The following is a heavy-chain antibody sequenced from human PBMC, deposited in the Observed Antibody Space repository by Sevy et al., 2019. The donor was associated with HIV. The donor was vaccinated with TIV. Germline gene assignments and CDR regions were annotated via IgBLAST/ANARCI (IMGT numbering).Heavy chain of an antibody. CDR1: GGSISSGAYY. CDR2: IYYTGST. D-gene: IGHD1-26*01. CDR3: ARNKSRREGEYWFDP. Sequence: SETLSLTYTVSGGSISSGAYYWSWIRQHPGTGLECIGYIYYTGSTYHNPSLRSRVTMSVDTSKNQFSLRLSSVTAADTAVYYCARNKSRREGEYWFDPWGQGTLVTVSS. V-gene: IGHV4-31*03. J-gene: IGHJ5*02.